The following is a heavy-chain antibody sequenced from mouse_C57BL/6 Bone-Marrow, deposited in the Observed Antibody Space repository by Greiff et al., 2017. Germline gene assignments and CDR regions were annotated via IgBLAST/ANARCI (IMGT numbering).Heavy chain of an antibody. CDR1: GYTFSSYW. Sequence: VQLQQPGAELVKPGASVKLSCKASGYTFSSYWMHWVKQRPGQGLEWIGMIHPNSGSTNYNEKFKGKATLTVDKSSSTAYMQLSSLTSEASAVDYGARYSITAVDCYAMDYWGQGTTVTVSS. CDR2: IHPNSGST. V-gene: IGHV1-64*01. J-gene: IGHJ4*01. D-gene: IGHD1-1*01. CDR3: ARYSITAVDCYAMDY.